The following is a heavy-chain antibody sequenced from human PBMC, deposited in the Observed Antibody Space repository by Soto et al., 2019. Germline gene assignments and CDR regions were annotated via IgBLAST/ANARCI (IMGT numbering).Heavy chain of an antibody. CDR2: IYYSGST. V-gene: IGHV4-59*08. Sequence: QVQLQESGPGLVKPSETLSLTCTVSGGSISSYYWSWIRQPPGKGLEWIGYIYYSGSTNYNPSLKSRVPITVGPSKNQFSLKLSSGTAADTAVYYCSRAGGGAYGMDVWGQGTTVTVSS. CDR1: GGSISSYY. CDR3: SRAGGGAYGMDV. J-gene: IGHJ6*02.